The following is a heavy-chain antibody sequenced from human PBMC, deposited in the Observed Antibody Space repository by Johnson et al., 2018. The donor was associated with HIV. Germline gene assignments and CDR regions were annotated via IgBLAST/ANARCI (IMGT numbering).Heavy chain of an antibody. CDR3: AKDRAARHDAFDI. Sequence: VKLVESGGGVVQPGGSLRLSCAASGFTFSSYWMSWVRQAPGKGLEWVANIKQDGSEKYYADSVKGRFTISRDNSKNTLYLQMNSLRAEDTAVYYCAKDRAARHDAFDIWGQGTMVTVSS. V-gene: IGHV3-7*01. D-gene: IGHD6-6*01. CDR2: IKQDGSEK. CDR1: GFTFSSYW. J-gene: IGHJ3*02.